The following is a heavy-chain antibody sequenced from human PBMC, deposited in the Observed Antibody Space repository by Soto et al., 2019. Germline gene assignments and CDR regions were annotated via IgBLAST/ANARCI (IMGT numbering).Heavy chain of an antibody. D-gene: IGHD3-10*01. CDR1: GFTFSGYY. V-gene: IGHV3-11*01. CDR2: VSSTGSTI. Sequence: GGSLRLSCAASGFTFSGYYMTWIRQAPGKGLEWVSYVSSTGSTIYYADSVKGRFTISRDNAKNSLFLQMNSLRAEDTAVYYCARRGTELLWFGETDHWGPGTLATVSS. CDR3: ARRGTELLWFGETDH. J-gene: IGHJ4*02.